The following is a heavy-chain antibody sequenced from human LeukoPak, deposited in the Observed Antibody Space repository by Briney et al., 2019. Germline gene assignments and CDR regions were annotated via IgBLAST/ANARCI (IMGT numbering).Heavy chain of an antibody. CDR3: ARDYGYYFDY. Sequence: GGSLRLSCAASGFTFSSYSMNWVRQAPGKGLEWVSSISGSSSYIYYADSVKGRFTISRDDAKNSLYLQMNSLRAEDSAVYYCARDYGYYFDYWGQGTLVTVSS. J-gene: IGHJ4*02. V-gene: IGHV3-21*01. D-gene: IGHD4-17*01. CDR1: GFTFSSYS. CDR2: ISGSSSYI.